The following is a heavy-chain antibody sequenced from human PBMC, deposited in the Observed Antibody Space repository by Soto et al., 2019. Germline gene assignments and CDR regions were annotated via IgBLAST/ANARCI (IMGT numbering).Heavy chain of an antibody. D-gene: IGHD4-17*01. V-gene: IGHV1-69*13. CDR1: GGTFCSYA. CDR2: IIPIFGTA. CDR3: ASGFHGDYEPYYYYGMDV. Sequence: GASVKVSCKASGGTFCSYAISWVRQAPGQGLEWMGGIIPIFGTANYAQKFQGRVTITADESTSTAYMELSSLRSEDTAVYYCASGFHGDYEPYYYYGMDVWGQGTTVTVSS. J-gene: IGHJ6*02.